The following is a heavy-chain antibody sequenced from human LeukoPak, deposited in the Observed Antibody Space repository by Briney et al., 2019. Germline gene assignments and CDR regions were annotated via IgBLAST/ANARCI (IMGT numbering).Heavy chain of an antibody. Sequence: SETLSLTCAVSGGSISSGGYSWSWIRQPPGKGLEWIGYIYHSGSTYYNPSLKSRVTISVDRSKNQFSLKLSSVTAADTAVYYCARGKCQLLCRECGWFDPWGQGTLVTVSS. V-gene: IGHV4-30-2*01. CDR1: GGSISSGGYS. CDR2: IYHSGST. CDR3: ARGKCQLLCRECGWFDP. D-gene: IGHD2-2*01. J-gene: IGHJ5*02.